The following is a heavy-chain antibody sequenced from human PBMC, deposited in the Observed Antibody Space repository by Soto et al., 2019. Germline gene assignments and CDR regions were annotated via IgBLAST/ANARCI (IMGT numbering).Heavy chain of an antibody. D-gene: IGHD6-13*01. CDR2: TYYRSKWYN. V-gene: IGHV6-1*01. CDR1: GDSVSSNSAA. J-gene: IGHJ4*02. Sequence: PSQTLSLTCAISGDSVSSNSAAWNWIRQSPSRGLEWLGRTYYRSKWYNDYAVSVKSRITINPDTSKNQFSLQLNSVTPEDTAVYYCAREGLRQQLVRTSFDYWGQGTLVTVS. CDR3: AREGLRQQLVRTSFDY.